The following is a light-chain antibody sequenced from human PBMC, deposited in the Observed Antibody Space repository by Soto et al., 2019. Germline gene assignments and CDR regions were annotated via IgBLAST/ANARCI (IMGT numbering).Light chain of an antibody. CDR1: QSVSSSY. CDR3: QQYGSSLSIA. CDR2: GAS. V-gene: IGKV3-20*01. J-gene: IGKJ5*01. Sequence: EIVLTQSPGTLSLSPGERATLSCRASQSVSSSYLARYQQKPGQAPRLLIYGASSRATGIPDRFSGSGSGTDFTLTISRLEPDDFAVYYCQQYGSSLSIAFGKGTLLEVK.